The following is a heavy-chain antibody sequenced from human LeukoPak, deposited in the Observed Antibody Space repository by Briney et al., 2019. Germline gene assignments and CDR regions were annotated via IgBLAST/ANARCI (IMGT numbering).Heavy chain of an antibody. CDR1: GFTFNTYS. CDR2: MTRSSSYE. CDR3: GRCSGGWSGY. Sequence: GVSVRLDCAASGFTFNTYSMLWVPQAPGKGWEWVASMTRSSSYEYYAHSVKGRFTLTRDKAENSLYLRMSSLIPEDTAVYYCGRCSGGWSGYWGEETLVTVSS. J-gene: IGHJ4*01. V-gene: IGHV3-21*01. D-gene: IGHD6-19*01.